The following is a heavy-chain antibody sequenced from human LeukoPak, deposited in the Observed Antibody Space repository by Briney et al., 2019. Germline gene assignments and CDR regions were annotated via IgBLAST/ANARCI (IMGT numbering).Heavy chain of an antibody. D-gene: IGHD7-27*01. CDR2: IYYSGST. V-gene: IGHV4-30-4*08. CDR1: GGSISSGDYY. Sequence: PSETLSLTCTVSGGSISSGDYYWSWIRQPPGKGLEWIGYIYYSGSTYYNPSLKSRVTISVDTSKNQFSLKLSSVTAADTAVYYCARYSKLGIDYYYYIDVWGKGTTVTVSS. CDR3: ARYSKLGIDYYYYIDV. J-gene: IGHJ6*03.